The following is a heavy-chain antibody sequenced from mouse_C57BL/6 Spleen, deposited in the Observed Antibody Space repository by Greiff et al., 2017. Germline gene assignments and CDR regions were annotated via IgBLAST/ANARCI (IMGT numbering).Heavy chain of an antibody. V-gene: IGHV2-2*01. Sequence: QVQLQQSGPGLVQPSQSLSITCTVSGFSLTSYGVHWVRQSPGKGLEWLGVIWSGGSTDYNAAFISRLSISKDNSKSQVFFKMNSLQADDTAIYYCARIGNYGFAYWGQGTLVTVSA. CDR1: GFSLTSYG. J-gene: IGHJ3*01. CDR2: IWSGGST. CDR3: ARIGNYGFAY. D-gene: IGHD2-1*01.